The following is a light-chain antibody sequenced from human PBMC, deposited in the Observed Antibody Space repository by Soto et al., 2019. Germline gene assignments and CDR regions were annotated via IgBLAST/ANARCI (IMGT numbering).Light chain of an antibody. CDR1: QSVSNNY. J-gene: IGKJ4*01. CDR2: GAS. CDR3: QHYKTWPLA. Sequence: EIVLTQSPGTLSLSPGERATLPCRASQSVSNNYLAWYQQKPGQAPRLLIYGASNRATGIPDRFSGSGSGTDFTLTISSLQSEDFAVYYCQHYKTWPLAFGGGTKVDIK. V-gene: IGKV3-20*01.